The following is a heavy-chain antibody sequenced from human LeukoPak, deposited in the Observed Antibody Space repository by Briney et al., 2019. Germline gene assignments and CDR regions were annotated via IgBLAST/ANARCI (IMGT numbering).Heavy chain of an antibody. J-gene: IGHJ4*02. V-gene: IGHV3-23*01. Sequence: GGSLGLSCAASGFTFSSYAMSWVRQAPGKGLEWVSAISGSGGSTYYADSVKGRFTISRDNSKNTLYLQMNSLRAEDTAVYYCAKTGYSYGYNYWGQGTLVTVSS. D-gene: IGHD5-18*01. CDR3: AKTGYSYGYNY. CDR1: GFTFSSYA. CDR2: ISGSGGST.